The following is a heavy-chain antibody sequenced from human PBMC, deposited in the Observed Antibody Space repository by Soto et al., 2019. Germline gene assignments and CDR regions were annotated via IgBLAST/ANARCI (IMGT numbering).Heavy chain of an antibody. CDR3: ARSLNDYGDYLTSTSYYMDV. V-gene: IGHV4-59*01. Sequence: SETLSLTCTVSGGSISSYYWSWIRQPPGKGLEWIGYIYYSGSTNYNPSLKSRVTISVDTSKNQFSLKLSSVTAADTAVYYCARSLNDYGDYLTSTSYYMDVWGKGTTVTVSS. D-gene: IGHD4-17*01. J-gene: IGHJ6*03. CDR1: GGSISSYY. CDR2: IYYSGST.